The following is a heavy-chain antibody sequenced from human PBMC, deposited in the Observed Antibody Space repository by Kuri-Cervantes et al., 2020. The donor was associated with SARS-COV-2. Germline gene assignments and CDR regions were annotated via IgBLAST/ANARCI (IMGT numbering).Heavy chain of an antibody. CDR3: ARGVRYFDY. V-gene: IGHV3-74*01. D-gene: IGHD4/OR15-4a*01. J-gene: IGHJ4*02. CDR1: GFTLSSYW. Sequence: GESLKISCVASGFTLSSYWMHWVRQAPGKGLVWVSRINSDGSSTSYADSVKGRFTISRDNAKNTLYLQMNSLRAEDTAVYYCARGVRYFDYWGQGTLVTVSS. CDR2: INSDGSST.